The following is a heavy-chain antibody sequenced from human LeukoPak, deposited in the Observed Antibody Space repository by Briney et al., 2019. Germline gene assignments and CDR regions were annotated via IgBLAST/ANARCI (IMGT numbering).Heavy chain of an antibody. CDR1: GFTFSSYA. CDR2: ISGSGGST. CDR3: AKDAYYYDSSGYYPGAFDI. Sequence: GGSLRLSCAASGFTFSSYAMSWVRQAPGKGLEWVSAISGSGGSTYYADSVKGRFTISRDNSKNTLYLQMNSLRAGDTAVYCCAKDAYYYDSSGYYPGAFDIWGQGTMVTVSS. J-gene: IGHJ3*02. D-gene: IGHD3-22*01. V-gene: IGHV3-23*01.